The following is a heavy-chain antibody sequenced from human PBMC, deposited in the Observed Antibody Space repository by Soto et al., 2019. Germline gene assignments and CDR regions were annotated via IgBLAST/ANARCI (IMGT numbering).Heavy chain of an antibody. CDR3: ARDQTVYDFWSGYPTAYYYYGMDV. CDR2: IWYDGSNK. CDR1: GFTFSSYG. Sequence: GGSLRLSCAAFGFTFSSYGMHWVRQAPGKGLEWVAVIWYDGSNKYYADTVKGRFTISRDNSKNTLYLQMNSLRAEDTAVYYCARDQTVYDFWSGYPTAYYYYGMDVWGQGTTVTVSS. V-gene: IGHV3-33*01. D-gene: IGHD3-3*01. J-gene: IGHJ6*02.